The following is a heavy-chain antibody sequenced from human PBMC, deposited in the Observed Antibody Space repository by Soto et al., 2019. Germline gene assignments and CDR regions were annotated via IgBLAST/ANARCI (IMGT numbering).Heavy chain of an antibody. D-gene: IGHD2-8*01. V-gene: IGHV3-74*01. Sequence: EEQLVESGGGLVQPGGSLRLSCAASGFTFSSYWMHWVRQAPGKGLVWVSRINPGGSITAYADSVKGRFTISRDNAKNTLYLQMTSLRGDDTAVYYCARVPTGKYGVWNYWGQGTLVTVSS. J-gene: IGHJ4*02. CDR2: INPGGSIT. CDR1: GFTFSSYW. CDR3: ARVPTGKYGVWNY.